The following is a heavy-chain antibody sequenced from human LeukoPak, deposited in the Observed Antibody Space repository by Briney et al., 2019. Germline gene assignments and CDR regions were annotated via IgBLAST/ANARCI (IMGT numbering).Heavy chain of an antibody. J-gene: IGHJ4*02. Sequence: PGGSLRLSCAASGFTFSSYGMHWVRQAPGKGLEWVAVISYDGSNKYYADSVKGRFTISRDNSKNTLYLQMNSLRAEDTAVYYCAKGRGYLEGAFDTDYWGQGTLVTVSS. V-gene: IGHV3-30*18. CDR3: AKGRGYLEGAFDTDY. D-gene: IGHD3-3*01. CDR2: ISYDGSNK. CDR1: GFTFSSYG.